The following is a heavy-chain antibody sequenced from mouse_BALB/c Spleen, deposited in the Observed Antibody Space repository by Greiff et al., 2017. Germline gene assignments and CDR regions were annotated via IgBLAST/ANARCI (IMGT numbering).Heavy chain of an antibody. Sequence: EVQVVESGGGLVKPGGSLKLSCAASGFTFSSYAMSWVRQSPEKRLEWVAEISSGGSYTYYPDTVTGRFTISRDNAKNTLYLEMSSLRSEDTAMYYCARDHRAYFDVWGAGTTVTVSA. V-gene: IGHV5-9-4*01. CDR3: ARDHRAYFDV. D-gene: IGHD3-1*01. CDR2: ISSGGSYT. CDR1: GFTFSSYA. J-gene: IGHJ1*01.